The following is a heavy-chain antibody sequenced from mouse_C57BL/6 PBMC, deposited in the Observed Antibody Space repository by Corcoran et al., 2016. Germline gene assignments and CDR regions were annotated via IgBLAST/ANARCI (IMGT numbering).Heavy chain of an antibody. CDR1: GYTFPTYG. CDR3: ARSGHYRYSDV. CDR2: INTYSGVP. D-gene: IGHD2-12*01. V-gene: IGHV9-3*01. Sequence: QIKLVQSGPELNKPVDTVTISCKASGYTFPTYGMHWVKPAPGKGLKEMGWINTYSGVPPYADDFKGRFAFSLETSASTAYLQINNLKNEDTATYVCARSGHYRYSDVWGTGTTVTVSS. J-gene: IGHJ1*03.